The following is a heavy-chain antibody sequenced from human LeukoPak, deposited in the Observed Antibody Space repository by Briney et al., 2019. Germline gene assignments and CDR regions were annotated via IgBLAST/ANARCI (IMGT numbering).Heavy chain of an antibody. CDR2: ISSSGSSI. CDR1: GFTFNSYS. CDR3: ALGDFWSGYSPFDY. D-gene: IGHD3-3*01. V-gene: IGHV3-48*01. J-gene: IGHJ4*02. Sequence: PGGSLRLSCAASGFTFNSYSMNWVRQAPGKGLEWLSYISSSGSSIYYADSVKGRFTISRDNAKNSLFLQMNSLRAEDTAVYYCALGDFWSGYSPFDYWGQGILVTVSS.